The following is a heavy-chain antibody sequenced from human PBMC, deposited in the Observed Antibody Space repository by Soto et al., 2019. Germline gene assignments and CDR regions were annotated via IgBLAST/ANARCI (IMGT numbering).Heavy chain of an antibody. CDR1: GFTFSSYS. V-gene: IGHV3-21*01. CDR3: ARDPQNHYYDSRVRSGAFDI. J-gene: IGHJ3*02. Sequence: GGSLRLSCAASGFTFSSYSMNWVRQAPGKGLEWVSSISSSSSYIYYADSVKGRFTISRDNAKNSLYLQMNSLRAEDTAVYYCARDPQNHYYDSRVRSGAFDICGQGTVVTVSS. D-gene: IGHD3-22*01. CDR2: ISSSSSYI.